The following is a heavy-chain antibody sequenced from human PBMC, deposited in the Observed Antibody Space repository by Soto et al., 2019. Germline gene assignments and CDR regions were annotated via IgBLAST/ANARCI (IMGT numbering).Heavy chain of an antibody. CDR3: ARSIFGVVIQRTYYYMDV. V-gene: IGHV1-18*01. Sequence: GASVKVSCKASGYTFTSYGISWVRQAPGQGLEWMGWISAYNGNTNYAQKLRGRVTMTTDTSTSTAYMELRSLRSDDTAVYYCARSIFGVVIQRTYYYMDVWGKGTTVTVSS. CDR2: ISAYNGNT. D-gene: IGHD3-3*01. J-gene: IGHJ6*03. CDR1: GYTFTSYG.